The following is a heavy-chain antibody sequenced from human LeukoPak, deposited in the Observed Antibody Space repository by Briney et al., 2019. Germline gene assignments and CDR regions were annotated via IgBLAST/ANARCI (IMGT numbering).Heavy chain of an antibody. CDR2: IVVGSGNT. CDR3: AAGGVQLSVAI. V-gene: IGHV1-58*01. CDR1: GFTFTSSA. Sequence: ASVKVSCKASGFTFTSSAVQWVRQARGQRLEWIGWIVVGSGNTNYAQKFQERVTITRDMSTSTACMELSSLRSEDTAVYYCAAGGVQLSVAIWGQGTLVTVSS. D-gene: IGHD5-18*01. J-gene: IGHJ4*02.